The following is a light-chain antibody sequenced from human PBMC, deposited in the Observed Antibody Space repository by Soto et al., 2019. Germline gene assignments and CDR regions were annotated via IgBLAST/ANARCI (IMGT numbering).Light chain of an antibody. CDR1: QDIKKF. Sequence: DIQVTQSPYSLSASPGDRITITCRASQDIKKFLAWYQQKPGEVPHLLIYAASTLRPWVTSRFSGNASGTDFTLTIASLQPEDVATYFCQKYDRAPAAFGQGTKVDVK. CDR2: AAS. J-gene: IGKJ1*01. V-gene: IGKV1-27*01. CDR3: QKYDRAPAA.